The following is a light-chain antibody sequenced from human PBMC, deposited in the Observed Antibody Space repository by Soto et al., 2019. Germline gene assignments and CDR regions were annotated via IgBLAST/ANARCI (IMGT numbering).Light chain of an antibody. CDR3: QQCGISTWP. CDR1: QSVSSSY. CDR2: GAS. V-gene: IGKV3-20*01. Sequence: EIVLTQSPGTLSLSLGERATLSCRASQSVSSSYLAWYQQKPGQAPRLLIYGASTRATGIPDRFSGSGSGTDFTLTISRLEPEDFAVYYCQQCGISTWPFGQGTKVEIK. J-gene: IGKJ1*01.